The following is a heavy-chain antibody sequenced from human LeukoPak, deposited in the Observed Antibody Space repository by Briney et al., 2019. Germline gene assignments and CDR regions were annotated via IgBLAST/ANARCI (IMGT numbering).Heavy chain of an antibody. CDR2: MSGTAGST. D-gene: IGHD3-9*01. V-gene: IGHV3-23*01. Sequence: PGGSLRLSCAASGFTFSSYAMSWVRQAPGKGLEWVSAMSGTAGSTYSAASLKGRFPISRPNSKHTLYLQMNSLRAEDTAVYYCAKDAITRYAILTAYFAYWGQGTLVTVSS. CDR3: AKDAITRYAILTAYFAY. CDR1: GFTFSSYA. J-gene: IGHJ4*02.